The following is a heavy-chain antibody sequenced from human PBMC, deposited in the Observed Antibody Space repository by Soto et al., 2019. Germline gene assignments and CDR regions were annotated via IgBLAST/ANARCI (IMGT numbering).Heavy chain of an antibody. D-gene: IGHD6-13*01. V-gene: IGHV3-7*01. CDR2: INPDGGAK. Sequence: GGSLRLSCAASGFAFSNSYMSWVRQAPGKGLEWVATINPDGGAKYYVDSMKGRVTISRDNAKNSLFLQVNSLRAEDTAVYHGAGPGISASVWGEGTLVTVSS. CDR3: AGPGISASV. J-gene: IGHJ4*02. CDR1: GFAFSNSY.